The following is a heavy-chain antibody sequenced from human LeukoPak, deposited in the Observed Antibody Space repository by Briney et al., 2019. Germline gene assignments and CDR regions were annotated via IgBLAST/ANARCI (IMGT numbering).Heavy chain of an antibody. CDR2: IWYDGSNK. V-gene: IGHV3-33*01. CDR1: GFTFNSYG. CDR3: ARAPTSYYYSDY. Sequence: PGGSLRLSWAASGFTFNSYGMHWVRQAPGKGLEWVADIWYDGSNKYYADSVKGRFTISRDNSKNTLYLQMNSLRAEDTAVYYCARAPTSYYYSDYWGQGSVVTVCS. D-gene: IGHD1-26*01. J-gene: IGHJ4*02.